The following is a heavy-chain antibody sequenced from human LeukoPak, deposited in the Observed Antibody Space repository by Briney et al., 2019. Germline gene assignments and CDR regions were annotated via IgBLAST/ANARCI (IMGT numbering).Heavy chain of an antibody. D-gene: IGHD3-22*01. CDR2: ISSNGGST. CDR1: GFTFSSYA. Sequence: PGGSLRLSCAASGFTFSSYAMHWVRQAPGKGLEYVSAISSNGGSTYYANSVQGRFAISRDNSKNTLYLQMGSLRAEDMAVYYCARTHYYDSRGYCYVPYYFDYWGQGTLVTVSS. CDR3: ARTHYYDSRGYCYVPYYFDY. V-gene: IGHV3-64*01. J-gene: IGHJ4*02.